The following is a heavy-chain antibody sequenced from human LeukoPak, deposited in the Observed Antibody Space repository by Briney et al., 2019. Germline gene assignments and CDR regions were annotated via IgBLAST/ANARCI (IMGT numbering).Heavy chain of an antibody. CDR1: EFNFNRYR. J-gene: IGHJ4*02. Sequence: GGSLILYCAATEFNFNRYRMSWVHQAQRKGLECVANIKQDGSEIYFVDSVKGRFTISRDNAKSSLYLQMNSLRGEATAVYYCARARYGSGGHFFDFWGQGALVTVSS. CDR2: IKQDGSEI. D-gene: IGHD3-10*01. CDR3: ARARYGSGGHFFDF. V-gene: IGHV3-7*04.